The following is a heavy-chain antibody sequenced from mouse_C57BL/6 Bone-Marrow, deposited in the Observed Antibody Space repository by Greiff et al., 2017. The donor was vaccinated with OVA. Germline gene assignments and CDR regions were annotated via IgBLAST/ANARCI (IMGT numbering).Heavy chain of an antibody. CDR2: TFYSGIT. D-gene: IGHD1-1*01. CDR1: GFSINSDCY. Sequence: EVQGVESGPSLVRPSQTLSLTCTVTGFSINSDCYWIWIRQFPGNKLEYIGYTFYSGITYYNPSLESRTYITRDTSKNQFSLKLSSVTTEDTATYYCARDRDYYGSRTAMDYWGQGTSVTVSS. V-gene: IGHV3-3*01. CDR3: ARDRDYYGSRTAMDY. J-gene: IGHJ4*01.